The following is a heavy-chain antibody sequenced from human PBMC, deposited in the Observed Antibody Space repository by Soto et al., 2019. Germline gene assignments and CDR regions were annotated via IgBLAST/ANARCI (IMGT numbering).Heavy chain of an antibody. CDR3: AGDDYGSGSYHKVLSDYYKYGIDV. CDR1: GYTFTSYG. V-gene: IGHV1-18*01. Sequence: ASVKVSCKASGYTFTSYGISWVRQAPGQGLEWMGWISAYNGNTNYAQKLQGRVTMTTDTSTSTAYMELRSLRSDDTAVYYCAGDDYGSGSYHKVLSDYYKYGIDVWGQGTKVTVAS. CDR2: ISAYNGNT. D-gene: IGHD3-10*01. J-gene: IGHJ6*02.